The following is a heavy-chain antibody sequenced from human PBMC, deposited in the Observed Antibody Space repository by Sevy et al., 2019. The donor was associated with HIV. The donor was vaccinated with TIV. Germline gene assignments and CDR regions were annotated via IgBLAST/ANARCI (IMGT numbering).Heavy chain of an antibody. V-gene: IGHV3-30*04. D-gene: IGHD3-9*01. CDR1: GFTFSSYA. J-gene: IGHJ5*02. CDR3: ARDGDILTANWFDP. Sequence: GSLRLSCAASGFTFSSYAMHWVRQAPGKGLEWVAVISYDGSNKYYADSVKGRFTISRDNSKNTLYLQMNSLRAEDTAVYYCARDGDILTANWFDPWGQGTLVTVSS. CDR2: ISYDGSNK.